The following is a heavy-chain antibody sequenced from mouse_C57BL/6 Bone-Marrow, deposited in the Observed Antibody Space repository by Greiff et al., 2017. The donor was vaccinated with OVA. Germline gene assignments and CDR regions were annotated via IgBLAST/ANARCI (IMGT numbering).Heavy chain of an antibody. CDR3: ARNGQLRLQNAMDY. V-gene: IGHV2-9-1*01. J-gene: IGHJ4*01. D-gene: IGHD3-2*02. CDR2: IWTGGGT. Sequence: VQLQQSGPGLVAPSQSLSITCTVSGFSLTSYAISWVRQPPGKGLEWLGVIWTGGGTNYNSALKSRLSISKDNSKSQVFLKMNSLQTDDTARYYCARNGQLRLQNAMDYWGQGTSVTVSS. CDR1: GFSLTSYA.